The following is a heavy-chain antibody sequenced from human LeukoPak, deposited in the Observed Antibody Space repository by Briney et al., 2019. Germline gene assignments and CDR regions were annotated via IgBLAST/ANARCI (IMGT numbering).Heavy chain of an antibody. D-gene: IGHD6-19*01. CDR3: ARGMYPGIAVAGPDY. V-gene: IGHV3-30-3*01. CDR2: ISCDGSNK. J-gene: IGHJ4*02. Sequence: GGSLRLSCAASGFTFSSYAMHWVRQAPGKGLEWVAVISCDGSNKYYADSVKGRFTISRDNSKNTLYLQMNSLRAEDTAVYYCARGMYPGIAVAGPDYWGQGTLVTVSS. CDR1: GFTFSSYA.